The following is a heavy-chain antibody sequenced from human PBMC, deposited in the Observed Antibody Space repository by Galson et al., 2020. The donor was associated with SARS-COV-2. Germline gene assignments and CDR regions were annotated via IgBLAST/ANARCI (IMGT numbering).Heavy chain of an antibody. J-gene: IGHJ6*03. CDR1: GFTFSSYS. V-gene: IGHV3-48*01. Sequence: GESLKISCAASGFTFSSYSMNWVRQAPGKGLEWVSYISSSSSTIYYADSVKGRFTISRDNAKNSLYLQMNSLRAEDTAVYYCARAPDYYYYFRDVWGKGTTVSICS. CDR3: ARAPDYYYYFRDV. CDR2: ISSSSSTI.